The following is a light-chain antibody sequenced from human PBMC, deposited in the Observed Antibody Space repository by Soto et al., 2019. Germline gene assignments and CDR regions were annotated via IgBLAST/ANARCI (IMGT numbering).Light chain of an antibody. V-gene: IGKV3-20*01. CDR3: QQYGTSSPWT. J-gene: IGKJ1*01. CDR1: QSVSSSY. CDR2: GAS. Sequence: EIVLTQSPGTLSLSPGERATLSCRASQSVSSSYLAWYQQKPGQAPRLLIYGASSRATGIPDRFSGSGSGTDFTLTISRLEPEDFAVYYSQQYGTSSPWTFGQGTKVELK.